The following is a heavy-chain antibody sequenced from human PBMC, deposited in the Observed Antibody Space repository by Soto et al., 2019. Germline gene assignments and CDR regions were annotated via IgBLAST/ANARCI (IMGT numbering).Heavy chain of an antibody. J-gene: IGHJ4*02. Sequence: SETLSLTCAVSGDSISSSVWWTWVRQPPGKGLEWIGEVFHTGDTYFNPSLRSRVAMSVDKSTNEFSLRVTSVTAADTAIYYCARKAWVRFDYWGQGALVTVSS. D-gene: IGHD7-27*01. CDR3: ARKAWVRFDY. CDR1: GDSISSSVW. V-gene: IGHV4-4*02. CDR2: VFHTGDT.